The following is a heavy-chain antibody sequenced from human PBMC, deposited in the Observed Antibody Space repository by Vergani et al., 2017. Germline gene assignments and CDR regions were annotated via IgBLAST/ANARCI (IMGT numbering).Heavy chain of an antibody. Sequence: QVQLVESGGGLVKPGGSLRLSCAASGFTFSSYGMHWVRQAPGKGLEWVAVISYDGSNKYYADSVKGRFTISRDNSKNTLYLQMNSLRAEDTAVYYCASNNYYDSSGYDYWGQGTLVTVSS. V-gene: IGHV3-30*03. CDR2: ISYDGSNK. CDR3: ASNNYYDSSGYDY. CDR1: GFTFSSYG. D-gene: IGHD3-22*01. J-gene: IGHJ4*02.